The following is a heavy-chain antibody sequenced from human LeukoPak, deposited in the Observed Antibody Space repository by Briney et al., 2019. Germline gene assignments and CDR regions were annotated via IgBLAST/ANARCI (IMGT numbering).Heavy chain of an antibody. Sequence: GGSLRLSCAASGFMFSSYGLHWVRQAPGKGLEWVAIISYDGSTEYYADSVKGRFTISRDNSKNTLYLQMNSLRAEDTAVYYCAKGRYSDWLLWEIDYWGQGTLVTVSS. CDR3: AKGRYSDWLLWEIDY. CDR2: ISYDGSTE. D-gene: IGHD3-9*01. V-gene: IGHV3-30*18. CDR1: GFMFSSYG. J-gene: IGHJ4*02.